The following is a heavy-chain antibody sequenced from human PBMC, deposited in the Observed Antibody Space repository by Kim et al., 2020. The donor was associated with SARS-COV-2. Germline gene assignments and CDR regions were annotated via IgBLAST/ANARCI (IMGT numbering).Heavy chain of an antibody. CDR2: IIPIFGTA. Sequence: SVKVSCKASGGTFSSYAISWVRQAPGQGLEWMGGIIPIFGTANYAQKFQGRVTITADKSTSTAYMELSSLRSEDTAVYHCARVPRPGYSSSWPEYYYGMDVWGQGTTVTVSS. CDR1: GGTFSSYA. D-gene: IGHD6-13*01. CDR3: ARVPRPGYSSSWPEYYYGMDV. J-gene: IGHJ6*02. V-gene: IGHV1-69*06.